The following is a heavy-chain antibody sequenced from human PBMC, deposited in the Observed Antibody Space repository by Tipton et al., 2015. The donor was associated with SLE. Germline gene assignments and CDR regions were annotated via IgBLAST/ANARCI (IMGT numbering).Heavy chain of an antibody. CDR2: ISGSGGST. D-gene: IGHD6-13*01. CDR3: AKAGAAAGMKNWFDP. J-gene: IGHJ5*02. CDR1: GFTFSSYA. V-gene: IGHV3-23*01. Sequence: GSLRLSCAASGFTFSSYAMSWVRQAPGKGLEWVSAISGSGGSTYYADSVKGRFTISRDNSKNTLYLQMNSLRAEDTAVYYCAKAGAAAGMKNWFDPWGQGTLVTVSS.